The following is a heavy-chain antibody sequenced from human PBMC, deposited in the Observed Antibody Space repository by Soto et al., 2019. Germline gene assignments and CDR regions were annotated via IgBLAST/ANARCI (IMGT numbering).Heavy chain of an antibody. J-gene: IGHJ4*02. V-gene: IGHV3-23*01. D-gene: IGHD3-10*01. CDR2: ISGGGDTT. CDR3: AKGRGGSGSLTPRVDF. CDR1: GFTFNNYA. Sequence: EAQLLESGGGLVQPGGSLRLSCAASGFTFNNYAMTWVRQAPGKGLEWVSAISGGGDTTSYADSVKGRFTVSRDGSKNTLYLQMSSLRAEDTAIYYCAKGRGGSGSLTPRVDFWGQGTLVTVSS.